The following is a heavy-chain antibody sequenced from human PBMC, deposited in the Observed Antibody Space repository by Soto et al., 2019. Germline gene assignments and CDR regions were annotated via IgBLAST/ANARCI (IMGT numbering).Heavy chain of an antibody. CDR1: GYTFIRYG. CDR2: ISPHNDYR. V-gene: IGHV1-18*01. Sequence: ASVKVSCKASGYTFIRYGITWVRQAPGQGLEWMGWISPHNDYRIHAQKLQGRVTMTADTSTRTAYMELNSLRSDDTAVYYCARGYYYDSSGYYHFDYWGQGTLVTVSS. CDR3: ARGYYYDSSGYYHFDY. D-gene: IGHD3-22*01. J-gene: IGHJ4*02.